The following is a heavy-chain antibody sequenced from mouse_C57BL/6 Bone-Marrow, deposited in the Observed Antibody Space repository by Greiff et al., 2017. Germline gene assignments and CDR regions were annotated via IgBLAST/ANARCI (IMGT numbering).Heavy chain of an antibody. CDR2: IYPRSGNT. D-gene: IGHD2-4*01. CDR3: ARFYYDYDYAMDY. Sequence: QVQLKESGAELARPGASVKLSCKASGYTFTSYGISWVKQRTGQGLEWIGEIYPRSGNTYYNEKFKGKATLTAEKSSSTAYMELRSLTSEDSAVYFCARFYYDYDYAMDYWGQGTSVTVSS. J-gene: IGHJ4*01. CDR1: GYTFTSYG. V-gene: IGHV1-81*01.